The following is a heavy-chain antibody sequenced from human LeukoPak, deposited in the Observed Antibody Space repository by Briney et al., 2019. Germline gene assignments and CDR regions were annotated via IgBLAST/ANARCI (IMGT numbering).Heavy chain of an antibody. D-gene: IGHD3-10*01. CDR1: GGSFSGYY. CDR2: INHSGST. Sequence: SETLSLTCAVYGGSFSGYYWSWIRQPPGKGLEWIGEINHSGSTNYNPSLKSRVTISVDTSKNQFSLKLSSVTAADTAVYYCARTVLLWFGEFFHYGMDVWGQGTTVTVSS. CDR3: ARTVLLWFGEFFHYGMDV. V-gene: IGHV4-34*01. J-gene: IGHJ6*02.